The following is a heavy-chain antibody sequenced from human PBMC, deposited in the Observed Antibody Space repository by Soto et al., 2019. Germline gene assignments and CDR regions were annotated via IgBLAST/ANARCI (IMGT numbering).Heavy chain of an antibody. V-gene: IGHV5-51*01. CDR3: ARHVLTTTVTKVNYYGMDV. Sequence: GESLKISCKGSGYSFTSYWIGWVRQMPGKGLEWMGIIYPGDSDTRYSPSFQGQVTISADKSITTAYLQWSSLKASDTAMYYCARHVLTTTVTKVNYYGMDVWGQGTTVTVSS. D-gene: IGHD4-17*01. CDR1: GYSFTSYW. CDR2: IYPGDSDT. J-gene: IGHJ6*02.